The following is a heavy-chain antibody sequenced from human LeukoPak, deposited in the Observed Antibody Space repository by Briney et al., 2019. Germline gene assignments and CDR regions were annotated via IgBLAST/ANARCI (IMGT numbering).Heavy chain of an antibody. D-gene: IGHD6-13*01. CDR3: ARKEGSSLYCFDY. J-gene: IGHJ4*02. Sequence: ASVKVSCKASGYTFTGYYMHWVRQAPGQGLEWMGWINPNSGGTNYAQKFQGRVTMTRDTSISTAYMELSRLRSDDTAVYYCARKEGSSLYCFDYWGQGTLVTVSS. V-gene: IGHV1-2*02. CDR2: INPNSGGT. CDR1: GYTFTGYY.